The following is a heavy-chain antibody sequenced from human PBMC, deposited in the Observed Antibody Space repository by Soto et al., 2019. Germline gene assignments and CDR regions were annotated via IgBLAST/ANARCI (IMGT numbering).Heavy chain of an antibody. Sequence: SVKVSCKASGGTFSSYAISWVRQAPGQGLEWMGGIIPIFGTANYAQKFQGRVTITADESTSTAYMELSSLRSEDTAVYYCARDLVPAAFARKGGYYYYSMDVWGQGTTVTVSS. J-gene: IGHJ6*02. CDR3: ARDLVPAAFARKGGYYYYSMDV. CDR1: GGTFSSYA. D-gene: IGHD2-2*01. CDR2: IIPIFGTA. V-gene: IGHV1-69*13.